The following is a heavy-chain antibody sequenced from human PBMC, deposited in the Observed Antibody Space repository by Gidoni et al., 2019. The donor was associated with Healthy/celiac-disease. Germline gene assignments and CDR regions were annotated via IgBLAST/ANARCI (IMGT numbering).Heavy chain of an antibody. J-gene: IGHJ6*02. V-gene: IGHV1-18*04. Sequence: QVQLVQSGAEVKKPGASVKVSCKASGYTFTSYGISRVRQAPGQGLEWMGWISAYNGNTNYAQKLQGRVTMTTDTSTSTAYMELRSLRSDDTAVYYCARGNYYYDSSGYYYYYYGMDVWGQGTTVTVSS. CDR1: GYTFTSYG. D-gene: IGHD3-22*01. CDR2: ISAYNGNT. CDR3: ARGNYYYDSSGYYYYYYGMDV.